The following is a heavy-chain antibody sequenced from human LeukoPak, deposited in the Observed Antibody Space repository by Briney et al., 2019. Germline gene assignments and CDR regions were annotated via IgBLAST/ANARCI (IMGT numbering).Heavy chain of an antibody. CDR3: AGANQFDF. D-gene: IGHD1-14*01. V-gene: IGHV3-7*02. CDR1: GFTFSTYW. CDR2: INPDGSQT. Sequence: PGGSLRLSCAASGFTFSTYWMSWVRQAPGKGLEWLANINPDGSQTYYVDSVKGRFTASRDNAKNSLYLQMNSLRAEDTAVYYCAGANQFDFWGQGTLVTVSS. J-gene: IGHJ4*02.